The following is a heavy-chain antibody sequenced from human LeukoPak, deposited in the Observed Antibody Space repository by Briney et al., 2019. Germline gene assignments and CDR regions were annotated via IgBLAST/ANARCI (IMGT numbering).Heavy chain of an antibody. Sequence: PGGSLRLSCAASGFTFSNYGMHWVRQAPGKGLEWVAALWYDGSNKNYVDSVKGRFTISRDNSKNTVYLQMNSLRAEDTAVYYCARGSHYGDYWGQGTLVTVSS. D-gene: IGHD3-16*01. V-gene: IGHV3-33*01. CDR2: LWYDGSNK. J-gene: IGHJ4*02. CDR1: GFTFSNYG. CDR3: ARGSHYGDY.